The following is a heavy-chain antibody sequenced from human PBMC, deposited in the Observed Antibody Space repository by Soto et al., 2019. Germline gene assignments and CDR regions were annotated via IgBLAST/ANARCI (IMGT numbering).Heavy chain of an antibody. Sequence: PGGSLRLSCAGSGFTFSDHYMDWLRQAPGKGLEWVGRSRNKANSYTTEYAASVKGRFTISRDNSKNTLYLQMNSLRVEDTAVYYCAKKVPGSNPLDSWGQGALVTVSS. CDR2: SRNKANSYTT. J-gene: IGHJ4*02. CDR3: AKKVPGSNPLDS. V-gene: IGHV3-72*01. CDR1: GFTFSDHY. D-gene: IGHD1-1*01.